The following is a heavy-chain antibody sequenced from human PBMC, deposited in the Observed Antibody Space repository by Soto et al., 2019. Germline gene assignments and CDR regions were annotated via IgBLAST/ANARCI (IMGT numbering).Heavy chain of an antibody. CDR3: VRDRSGSYLEGFDY. CDR2: IKHDGSEK. Sequence: GGSLRLSCAASGFTFSSFWMTWVRQAPGKGLEWVANIKHDGSEKYYVESVKGRFTISRDNARNSLFLEMKSLRSEDTAVYSCVRDRSGSYLEGFDYWGQGTLVTVSS. CDR1: GFTFSSFW. J-gene: IGHJ4*02. V-gene: IGHV3-7*01. D-gene: IGHD1-26*01.